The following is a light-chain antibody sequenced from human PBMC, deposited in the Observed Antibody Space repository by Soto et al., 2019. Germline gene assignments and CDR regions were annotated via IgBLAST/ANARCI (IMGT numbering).Light chain of an antibody. CDR2: GAS. CDR3: QQYGGSPPEYP. Sequence: EIVLTQSPGTLSLSPGERATLSCRASQIVSSTYLAWYQQKPGQAPRLLIYGASSRPTGIPDRFSGSGSGTDITLTISRLEPEDFAVYYCQQYGGSPPEYPFGQGTKLEI. V-gene: IGKV3-20*01. CDR1: QIVSSTY. J-gene: IGKJ2*01.